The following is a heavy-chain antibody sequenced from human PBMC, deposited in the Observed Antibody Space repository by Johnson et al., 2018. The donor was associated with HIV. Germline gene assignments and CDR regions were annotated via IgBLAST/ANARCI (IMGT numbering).Heavy chain of an antibody. V-gene: IGHV3-20*04. CDR1: GFTFDDYG. CDR3: ARDTPFDI. Sequence: VQLVESGGGVVRPGGSLRLSCAASGFTFDDYGMSWVRQAPGKGLEWVSGIYSGGSTYYAASVKGRFTISRDNSKNTLYLQMNSLRAEDTAVYYCARDTPFDIWGQGTMVTVSS. CDR2: IYSGGST. J-gene: IGHJ3*02.